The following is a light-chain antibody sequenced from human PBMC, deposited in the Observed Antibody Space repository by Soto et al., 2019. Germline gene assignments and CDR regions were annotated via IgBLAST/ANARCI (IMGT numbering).Light chain of an antibody. CDR1: QSLVHSDGIAY. V-gene: IGKV2-30*02. J-gene: IGKJ5*01. Sequence: VVMTQSPLSLPVTLGQPASISCRSNQSLVHSDGIAYFSWFQQRPGRSPRRLIYKVSNRDSGVPARFSGSGSGTDFALKISRVEAEDVGVYYCMQGTHWPITFGQATRLEIK. CDR3: MQGTHWPIT. CDR2: KVS.